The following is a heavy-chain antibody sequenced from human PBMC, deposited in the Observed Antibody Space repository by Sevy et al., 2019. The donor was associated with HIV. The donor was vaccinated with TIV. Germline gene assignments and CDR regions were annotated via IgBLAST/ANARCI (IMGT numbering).Heavy chain of an antibody. Sequence: SETLSLTCAVSGGSIGSYYWSWIRQPPGKGLEWIGYIYYSGSTNYNPSLKSRVTISVDTSKNQFSLKLSSVTAADTAVYYCARVTGYYYYYMDVWGKGTTVTVSS. CDR3: ARVTGYYYYYMDV. V-gene: IGHV4-59*01. D-gene: IGHD3-9*01. J-gene: IGHJ6*03. CDR1: GGSIGSYY. CDR2: IYYSGST.